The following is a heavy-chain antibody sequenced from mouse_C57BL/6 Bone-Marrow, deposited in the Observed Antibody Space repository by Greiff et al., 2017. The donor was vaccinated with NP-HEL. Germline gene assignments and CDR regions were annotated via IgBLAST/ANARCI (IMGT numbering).Heavy chain of an antibody. Sequence: EVKVVESGGGLVKPGGSLKLSCAASGFTFSSYAMSWVRQTPEKRLEWVATISDGGSYTYYPDNVKGRFTISRDNAKNNLYLQMSHLKSEDTAMYSCTRELLKGYYYAMDYWGQGASVTVSS. J-gene: IGHJ4*01. V-gene: IGHV5-4*01. CDR3: TRELLKGYYYAMDY. CDR1: GFTFSSYA. CDR2: ISDGGSYT. D-gene: IGHD1-1*01.